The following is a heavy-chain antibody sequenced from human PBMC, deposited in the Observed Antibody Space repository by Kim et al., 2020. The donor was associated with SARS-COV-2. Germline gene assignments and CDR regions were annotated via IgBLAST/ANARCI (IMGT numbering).Heavy chain of an antibody. CDR3: ARSFSDSSGSYLHAFDI. Sequence: VKGRFTISRDNAKNSLYLQMNSLRAEDTAVYYCARSFSDSSGSYLHAFDIWGQGTMVTVSS. J-gene: IGHJ3*02. V-gene: IGHV3-21*01. D-gene: IGHD3-22*01.